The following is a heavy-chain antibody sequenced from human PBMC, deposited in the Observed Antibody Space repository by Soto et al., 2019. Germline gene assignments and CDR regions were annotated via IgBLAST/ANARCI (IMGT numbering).Heavy chain of an antibody. Sequence: ASVKVSCKASGYSFSSYGFSWVRQAPGQGLEWIGWINPYNGNTLNAQNLQGRVTLTTDTSTSTAYMELRSLRSDDTAIYYCARDPGAATFDYWGQGTLVTVSS. V-gene: IGHV1-18*04. CDR1: GYSFSSYG. CDR2: INPYNGNT. D-gene: IGHD1-26*01. J-gene: IGHJ4*01. CDR3: ARDPGAATFDY.